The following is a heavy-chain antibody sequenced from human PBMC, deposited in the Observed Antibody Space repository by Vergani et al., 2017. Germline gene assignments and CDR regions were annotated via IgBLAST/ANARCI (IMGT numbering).Heavy chain of an antibody. D-gene: IGHD2-2*03. V-gene: IGHV3-53*02. CDR1: GFTVSSNY. Sequence: EVQLVETGGGLIQPGGSLRLSCAASGFTVSSNYMSWVCQAPGKGLEWVSVIYSGGSTYYADSVKGRFTISRDNAKNSLYLQMNSLRAEDTAVYYCARDRAGYCSSTSCPNWFDPWGQGTLVTVSS. CDR3: ARDRAGYCSSTSCPNWFDP. CDR2: IYSGGST. J-gene: IGHJ5*02.